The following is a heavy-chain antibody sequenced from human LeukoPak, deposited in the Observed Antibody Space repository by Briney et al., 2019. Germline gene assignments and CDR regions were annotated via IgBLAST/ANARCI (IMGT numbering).Heavy chain of an antibody. CDR2: FYSDGSRT. J-gene: IGHJ4*02. CDR1: GFTLSSYW. V-gene: IGHV3-74*01. Sequence: GGSLRLSCAGSGFTLSSYWMHWVRQAPGKGLVWVSRFYSDGSRTNYADSVKGRFTISGDNAKNTQYLQMNSLRAEDTAVYYCARGDLYYYDSSGGDYWGQGTLVTVSS. CDR3: ARGDLYYYDSSGGDY. D-gene: IGHD3-22*01.